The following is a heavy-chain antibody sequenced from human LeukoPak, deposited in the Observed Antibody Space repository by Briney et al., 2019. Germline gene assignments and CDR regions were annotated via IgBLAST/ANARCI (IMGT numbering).Heavy chain of an antibody. Sequence: GGSLRLSCAASGFTFSSYEMNWVRQAPGQGLEWGSYISSSGSYIYYADSVKGRFTISRDNAKNSLYLQMNSLRAEDTAVYYCARAVRRSGLLWFGEVSPYYYYYMDVWGKGTTVTISS. V-gene: IGHV3-48*03. J-gene: IGHJ6*03. D-gene: IGHD3-10*01. CDR1: GFTFSSYE. CDR3: ARAVRRSGLLWFGEVSPYYYYYMDV. CDR2: ISSSGSYI.